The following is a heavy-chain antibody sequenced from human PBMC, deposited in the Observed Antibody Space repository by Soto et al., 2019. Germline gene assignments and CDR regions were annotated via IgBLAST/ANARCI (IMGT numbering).Heavy chain of an antibody. CDR2: IYYSGST. V-gene: IGHV4-59*01. Sequence: SETLSLTCTVSGGSISSYYWSWIRQPPGKGLEWIGYIYYSGSTNYNPSLKSRVTISVDTSKNQFSLKLSSVTAADTAVYYCARGNTAMAPYYYYGMDVWGQGTTVTVSS. CDR1: GGSISSYY. J-gene: IGHJ6*02. D-gene: IGHD5-18*01. CDR3: ARGNTAMAPYYYYGMDV.